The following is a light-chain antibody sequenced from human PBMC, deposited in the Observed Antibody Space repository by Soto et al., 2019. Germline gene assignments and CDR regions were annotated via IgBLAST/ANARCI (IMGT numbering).Light chain of an antibody. J-gene: IGLJ1*01. CDR2: DVN. V-gene: IGLV2-14*03. Sequence: SVLTQPASVSGSPGQSITISCTVTSSDVGGDNFVSWYQQHPGKAPKLMIYDVNHRPSGIPDRFSGSKSGNTASLTISGLQAEDEADYYCNSCTSSNTYVFGTAPKVTVL. CDR3: NSCTSSNTYV. CDR1: SSDVGGDNF.